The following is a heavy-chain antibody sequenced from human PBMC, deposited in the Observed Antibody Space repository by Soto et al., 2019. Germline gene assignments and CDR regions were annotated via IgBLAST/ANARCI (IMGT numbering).Heavy chain of an antibody. Sequence: SETLSLTCAVYGGSFSGYYRSWIRQPPGKGLEWIGAINHSGSTNYNPSLKNRVTISVDTSKNQFSLKLISVTVADTAVYYCARGRIVTIFGVVINGDFDYWGQGTLVTVSS. CDR2: INHSGST. D-gene: IGHD3-3*01. CDR3: ARGRIVTIFGVVINGDFDY. V-gene: IGHV4-34*01. J-gene: IGHJ4*02. CDR1: GGSFSGYY.